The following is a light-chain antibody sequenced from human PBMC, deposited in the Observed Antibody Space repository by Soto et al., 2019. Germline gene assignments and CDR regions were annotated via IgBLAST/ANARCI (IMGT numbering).Light chain of an antibody. CDR2: KAS. Sequence: DIQMTQSPSILSASVGDRVTITCRASQSVSSWLAWYQQTPGKAPKLLIYKASSLESGVPSRFSGSGSGTEFTLTISSLQPADSAIYYCQQYNGYSYTFGQGTKLQIK. V-gene: IGKV1-5*03. CDR3: QQYNGYSYT. CDR1: QSVSSW. J-gene: IGKJ2*01.